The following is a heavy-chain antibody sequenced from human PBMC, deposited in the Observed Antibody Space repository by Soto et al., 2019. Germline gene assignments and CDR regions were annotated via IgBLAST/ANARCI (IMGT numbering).Heavy chain of an antibody. J-gene: IGHJ4*02. CDR2: FYSSVNT. V-gene: IGHV4-59*08. D-gene: IGHD3-9*01. Sequence: SETLALTCTVSGDSLSGYYWSWIRQTPGKGLEWIGYFYSSVNTHYNPSLKSRVTISTDTSKNQFSLKLSSVTAADTAVYYCARTHFDILTGYYKSVGYFDYWGQGTLVTVSS. CDR3: ARTHFDILTGYYKSVGYFDY. CDR1: GDSLSGYY.